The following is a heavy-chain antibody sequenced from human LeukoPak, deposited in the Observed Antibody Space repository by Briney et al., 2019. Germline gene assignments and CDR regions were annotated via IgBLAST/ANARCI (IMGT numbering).Heavy chain of an antibody. D-gene: IGHD1-14*01. CDR3: AREILGGFNPGAY. Sequence: PSETLSLTRTVSLDSTTSNFWSWVRPPPGKGLEWIGEIHRSGSPNYNPSLQSRVTISIDRSRNQIALELSSVTAADTAVYYCAREILGGFNPGAYWGQGTLVTVSS. J-gene: IGHJ4*02. V-gene: IGHV4-4*02. CDR1: LDSTTSNF. CDR2: IHRSGSP.